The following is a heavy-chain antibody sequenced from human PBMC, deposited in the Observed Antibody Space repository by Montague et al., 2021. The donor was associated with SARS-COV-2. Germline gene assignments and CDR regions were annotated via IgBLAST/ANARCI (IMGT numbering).Heavy chain of an antibody. D-gene: IGHD6-13*01. V-gene: IGHV3-43*02. CDR3: ACSSCLAHYYYGMDV. J-gene: IGHJ6*02. Sequence: SLRLSCAASGFTFDNYAMHWVRQAPGKGLEWVSLINGDGGRTFYADSVKGRFTISRDNTKNSLYLQMNSLRTEDTALYYCACSSCLAHYYYGMDVWGQGTTVTVSS. CDR1: GFTFDNYA. CDR2: INGDGGRT.